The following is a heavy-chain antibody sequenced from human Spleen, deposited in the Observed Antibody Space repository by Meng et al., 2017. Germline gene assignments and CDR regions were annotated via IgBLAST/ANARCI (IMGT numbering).Heavy chain of an antibody. V-gene: IGHV3-43*01. CDR2: IKSAGDIT. D-gene: IGHD2-21*02. Sequence: GESLKISCAASRFSFDDYTMHWVRQAPGKGLEWVSLIKSAGDITYYADSVTGRFTISRDNAKKSVYLQMNSLRAEDTAVYYCARDHPSWGGDWYQGFFDIWGQGTMVTVSS. CDR3: ARDHPSWGGDWYQGFFDI. CDR1: RFSFDDYT. J-gene: IGHJ3*02.